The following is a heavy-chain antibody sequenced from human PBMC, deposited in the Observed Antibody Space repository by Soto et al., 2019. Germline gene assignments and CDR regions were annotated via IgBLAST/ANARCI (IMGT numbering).Heavy chain of an antibody. CDR2: INAGNGNT. J-gene: IGHJ3*02. V-gene: IGHV1-3*01. D-gene: IGHD3-3*01. CDR3: ARVRDFWSGYYTDAFDI. Sequence: QVQLLQSGAEVKKPGASVKVSCKASGYTFTSYAMHWVRQAPGQRLEWMGWINAGNGNTKYSQKFQGRVTITRDTSASTAYMELSSLRSEDTAVYYCARVRDFWSGYYTDAFDIWGQGTMVTVSS. CDR1: GYTFTSYA.